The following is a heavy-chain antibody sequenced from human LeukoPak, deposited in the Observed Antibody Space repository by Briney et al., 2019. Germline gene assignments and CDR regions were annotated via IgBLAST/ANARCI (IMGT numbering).Heavy chain of an antibody. CDR2: ITPSGGST. CDR3: ARGTYYYGLDV. Sequence: ASVKVSCKASGYTFTDYYMHWVRQAPGQGLEWMGIITPSGGSTSYAQKFQGRVSMTRDSSTTTVYMELISLRSEDTAVYYCARGTYYYGLDVWGQGTTVTVSS. J-gene: IGHJ6*02. V-gene: IGHV1-46*01. CDR1: GYTFTDYY.